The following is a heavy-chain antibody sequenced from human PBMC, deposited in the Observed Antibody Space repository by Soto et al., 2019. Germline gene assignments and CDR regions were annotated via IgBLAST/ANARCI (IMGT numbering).Heavy chain of an antibody. Sequence: QITLKESGPTLVRPTQTLTLTCSFSGFSLNTKGIGVGWIRQPPGKALEWLSFIYWDEDKRYSPSLKTRLTVTTDTSKNEVVLTLTNLGPLDTGKYYCPGWNYESGLAVWGQGITVIVSS. J-gene: IGHJ6*02. D-gene: IGHD1-7*01. CDR2: IYWDEDK. CDR3: PGWNYESGLAV. V-gene: IGHV2-5*02. CDR1: GFSLNTKGIG.